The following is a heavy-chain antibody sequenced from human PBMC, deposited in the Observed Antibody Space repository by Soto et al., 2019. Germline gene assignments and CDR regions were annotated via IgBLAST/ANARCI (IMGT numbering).Heavy chain of an antibody. Sequence: GGSLRLSCAASGFNFGPFLMHWVRQAPGKGLVWVSHINSDGSTIVYADSVKGRFTISRDNAKNTLYLEMNSLRVEDTAVYYCARDRGFPDSFDIWGQGTVVTVSS. V-gene: IGHV3-74*01. CDR2: INSDGSTI. D-gene: IGHD3-10*01. CDR1: GFNFGPFL. J-gene: IGHJ3*02. CDR3: ARDRGFPDSFDI.